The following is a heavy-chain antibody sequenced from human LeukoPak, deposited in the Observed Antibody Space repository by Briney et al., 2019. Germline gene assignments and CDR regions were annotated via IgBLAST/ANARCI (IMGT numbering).Heavy chain of an antibody. CDR2: IKLETDDGTT. D-gene: IGHD6-13*01. Sequence: GGPLRLSCAASGFSFSDAWMSWVRQAPGKGLEWVGRIKLETDDGTTDYAAPVKGRFTVSRDDSKNTLYLQINRLKTEDTAVYYCTTDRRGAGIVAHGTWTFDYWGQGTLVTVSS. J-gene: IGHJ4*02. CDR1: GFSFSDAW. V-gene: IGHV3-15*01. CDR3: TTDRRGAGIVAHGTWTFDY.